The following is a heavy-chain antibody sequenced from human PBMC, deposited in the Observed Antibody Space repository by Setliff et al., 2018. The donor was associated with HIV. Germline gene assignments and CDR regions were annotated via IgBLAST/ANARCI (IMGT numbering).Heavy chain of an antibody. D-gene: IGHD7-27*01. CDR2: IIPLSGTA. J-gene: IGHJ4*02. V-gene: IGHV1-69*13. CDR1: GGTFSNHV. CDR3: ARGPLLAGDGPYYFDY. Sequence: SVKVSCKASGGTFSNHVITWVRQAPGQGLEWMRGIIPLSGTANYAQKFRGRLTITADESTRTAYMELSSLRSEDAAVFYCARGPLLAGDGPYYFDYWGQGTRGTVSS.